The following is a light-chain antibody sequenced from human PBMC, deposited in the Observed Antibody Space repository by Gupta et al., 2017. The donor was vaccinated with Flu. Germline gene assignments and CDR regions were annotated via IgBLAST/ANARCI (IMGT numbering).Light chain of an antibody. CDR3: QQRSNWPLIT. CDR1: QSVSSY. CDR2: DAS. V-gene: IGKV3-11*01. J-gene: IGKJ5*01. Sequence: EIVLTQSPATLHLSPGERATLSCRASQSVSSYLAWYQQKPGQAPRLLIYDASNRATGIPARFSGSGSGTDFTLTISSLEPEDFAVYYCQQRSNWPLITFGQGTRLEIK.